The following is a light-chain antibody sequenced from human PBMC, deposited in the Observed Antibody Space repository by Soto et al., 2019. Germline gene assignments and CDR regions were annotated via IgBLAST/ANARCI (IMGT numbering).Light chain of an antibody. V-gene: IGKV1-39*01. CDR3: QQSFSRNLYT. J-gene: IGKJ2*01. Sequence: DIQMTQSPSSLSASVGDRVMITCRASQTISTDLNWYQQKPGTAATLLIYDASTFQSGVPSRFSGSGSGTDFTLTTSHLQPEACATLTRQQSFSRNLYTYGQET. CDR1: QTISTD. CDR2: DAS.